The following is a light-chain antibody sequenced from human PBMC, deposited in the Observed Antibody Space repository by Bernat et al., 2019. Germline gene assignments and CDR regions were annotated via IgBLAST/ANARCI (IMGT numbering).Light chain of an antibody. V-gene: IGKV3-15*01. CDR1: QSVSDN. CDR2: GAS. J-gene: IGKJ2*01. CDR3: QRYNNWPYT. Sequence: EIVMTQSPATLSVSPGERATLSCRASQSVSDNLAWYQQKPGQAPRLLIYGASTRATGIPDRFSGSGSGTEFTLTISSLQSEDFAVYYCQRYNNWPYTFGQGTKLEIK.